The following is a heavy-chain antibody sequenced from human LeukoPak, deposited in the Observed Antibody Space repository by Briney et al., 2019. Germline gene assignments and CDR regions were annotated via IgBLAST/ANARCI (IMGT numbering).Heavy chain of an antibody. Sequence: GGSLRLSCAASGFKFDNYAMTWVRQAPGKRLEWVSSIGISGYSTYYADSLKGRVTISRDNSNNTLFLEMNNLRAEDTAVYYCANSRPGARTFYYFYMAVWGKGTTVIVSS. CDR1: GFKFDNYA. CDR3: ANSRPGARTFYYFYMAV. V-gene: IGHV3-23*01. D-gene: IGHD1-7*01. CDR2: IGISGYST. J-gene: IGHJ6*03.